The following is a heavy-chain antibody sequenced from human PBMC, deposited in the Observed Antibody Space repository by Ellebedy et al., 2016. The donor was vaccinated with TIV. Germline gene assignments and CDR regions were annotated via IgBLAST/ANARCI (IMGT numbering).Heavy chain of an antibody. J-gene: IGHJ4*02. CDR2: ITYSGLYV. CDR1: GFTFTAYT. V-gene: IGHV3-21*06. CDR3: ARVVFGNTSASYFDY. Sequence: PGGSLRLSCAASGFTFTAYTMNWVRQAPGKGLEWVSSITYSGLYVYYADSLRGRFTISRDNAKNSLYLQMNSLRVEDTALYYCARVVFGNTSASYFDYWGQGTLVTVSS. D-gene: IGHD1-7*01.